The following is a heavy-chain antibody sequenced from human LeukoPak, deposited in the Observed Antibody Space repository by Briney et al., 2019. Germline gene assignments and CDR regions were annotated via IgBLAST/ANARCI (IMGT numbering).Heavy chain of an antibody. CDR1: GGSFSGYY. D-gene: IGHD2-2*01. Sequence: SETLSLTCAVYGGSFSGYYWSWSRQPPGKGLEWIGEINHSGSTNYNPSLKSRVTISVDTSKNQFSLKLSSVTAADTAVYYCARDRRVVPAAIPYYYYGMDVWGQGTTVTVSS. CDR2: INHSGST. CDR3: ARDRRVVPAAIPYYYYGMDV. J-gene: IGHJ6*02. V-gene: IGHV4-34*01.